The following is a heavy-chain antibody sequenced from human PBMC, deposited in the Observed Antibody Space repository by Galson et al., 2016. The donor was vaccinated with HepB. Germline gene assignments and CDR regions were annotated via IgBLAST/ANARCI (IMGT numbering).Heavy chain of an antibody. CDR2: IIPILNTA. V-gene: IGHV1-69*13. J-gene: IGHJ1*01. Sequence: SVKVSCKASGGTFSSYAFGWVRQAPGQGLEWMGGIIPILNTAKYAQKFQGRVTTTADESSSTAYMELGSRRYEDTAVYYCARADSSSYGYYFQHWGQGTLVTVSS. CDR1: GGTFSSYA. D-gene: IGHD3-22*01. CDR3: ARADSSSYGYYFQH.